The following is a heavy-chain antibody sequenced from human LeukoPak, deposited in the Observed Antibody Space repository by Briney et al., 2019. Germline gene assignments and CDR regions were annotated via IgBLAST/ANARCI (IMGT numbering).Heavy chain of an antibody. V-gene: IGHV1-69*05. CDR1: GGTFSSYA. Sequence: SVKVSCKASGGTFSSYAISRVRQAPGQGLEWMGGIIPIFGTANYAQKFQGRVTITTDESTSTAYMELSSLRSEDTAVYYCARTVTTPLGGGWFDPWGQGTLVTVSS. D-gene: IGHD4-17*01. CDR3: ARTVTTPLGGGWFDP. J-gene: IGHJ5*02. CDR2: IIPIFGTA.